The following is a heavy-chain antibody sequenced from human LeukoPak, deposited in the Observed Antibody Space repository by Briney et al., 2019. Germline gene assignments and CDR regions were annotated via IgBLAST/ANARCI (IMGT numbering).Heavy chain of an antibody. D-gene: IGHD2-2*01. CDR2: INPNSGGT. CDR3: ARGGCSSTSCPSGNSWTDY. Sequence: ASVKVSCKASGYTFTGYYMHWVRQAPGQGLEWMGWINPNSGGTNYAQKFQGRVTMTRDTSISTAYMELSRLRSDDTAVYYCARGGCSSTSCPSGNSWTDYWGQGTLVTVSS. J-gene: IGHJ4*02. CDR1: GYTFTGYY. V-gene: IGHV1-2*02.